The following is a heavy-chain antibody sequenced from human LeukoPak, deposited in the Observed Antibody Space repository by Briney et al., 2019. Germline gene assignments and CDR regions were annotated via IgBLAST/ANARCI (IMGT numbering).Heavy chain of an antibody. V-gene: IGHV3-53*01. Sequence: QAGGSLRLSCAASGFFVSSNYMTWVRQAPGKGLEWVSVIYSGGTTYYADSVKGRFTISRDNSKNTLYLQMNSLRAEDTAVYYCARGSEYYDSSGYYPYYFDYWGQGTLVTVSS. CDR2: IYSGGTT. CDR1: GFFVSSNY. J-gene: IGHJ4*02. D-gene: IGHD3-22*01. CDR3: ARGSEYYDSSGYYPYYFDY.